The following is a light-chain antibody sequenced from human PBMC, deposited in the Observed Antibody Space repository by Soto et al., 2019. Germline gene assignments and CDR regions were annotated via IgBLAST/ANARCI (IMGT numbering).Light chain of an antibody. J-gene: IGKJ5*01. V-gene: IGKV3-15*01. CDR1: QSLRSD. CDR3: QQYDNWPPP. Sequence: EILMTQSPPTLSLSPGERATLSCRTSQSLRSDLAWYQQKPGQAPRLLSYGASTRATDVPARFSGSGSGTEFTLTIGSLQSEESSVYYCQQYDNWPPPFGQGTRL. CDR2: GAS.